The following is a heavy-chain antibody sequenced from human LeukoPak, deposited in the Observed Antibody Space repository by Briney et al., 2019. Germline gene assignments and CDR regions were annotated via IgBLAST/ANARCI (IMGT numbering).Heavy chain of an antibody. CDR3: ARHFGSSYYYDSSGIDY. CDR2: IYYSGST. V-gene: IGHV4-39*01. Sequence: SETLSLTCTVSGGSISSSSYYWGWIRQPPGKGLEWIGNIYYSGSTYYNPSLKSRVTISVDTSKNQFSLKLSSVTAADTAVYYCARHFGSSYYYDSSGIDYWGQGTLVTVSS. CDR1: GGSISSSSYY. D-gene: IGHD3-22*01. J-gene: IGHJ4*02.